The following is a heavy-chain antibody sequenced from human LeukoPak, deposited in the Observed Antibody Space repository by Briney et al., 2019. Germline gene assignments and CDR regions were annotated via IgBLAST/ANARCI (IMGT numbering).Heavy chain of an antibody. V-gene: IGHV3-30-3*01. CDR3: ARERRNDFWSGYFATDAFDI. Sequence: SGGSLRLSCAASGFTFSSYAMHWVRQAPGKGLEWVAVISYDGSNKYYADSVKGRFTISRDNSKNTLYLQMNSLRAEDTAVYYCARERRNDFWSGYFATDAFDIWGQGTMVTVSS. J-gene: IGHJ3*02. CDR2: ISYDGSNK. CDR1: GFTFSSYA. D-gene: IGHD3-3*01.